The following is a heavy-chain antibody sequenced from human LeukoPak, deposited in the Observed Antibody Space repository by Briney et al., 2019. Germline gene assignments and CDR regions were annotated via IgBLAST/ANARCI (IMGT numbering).Heavy chain of an antibody. CDR2: ISYDGSNE. D-gene: IGHD6-6*01. Sequence: GGSLRLFCAASGFTFSSYAMHWVRQAPGKGLEWVAVISYDGSNEYYADSVKGRFTIPRDNSKDTLYLQMNSLRAEDTAVYYCARTYSSSSGRKYYYYYGMDVWGQGTTVTVSS. J-gene: IGHJ6*02. CDR3: ARTYSSSSGRKYYYYYGMDV. CDR1: GFTFSSYA. V-gene: IGHV3-30-3*01.